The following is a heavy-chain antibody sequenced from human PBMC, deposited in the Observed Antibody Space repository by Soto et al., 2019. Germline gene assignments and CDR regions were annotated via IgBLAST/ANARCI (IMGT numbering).Heavy chain of an antibody. CDR1: GFGPINYG. CDR3: ARLGVTTSVYYYTMDV. D-gene: IGHD4-4*01. Sequence: ASVKVSCKASGFGPINYGFTWVRQAPGQGLEWMGWISAYNGNTIYAQNLQGRLTMTRDTSTSTAYMELRSLRSDDTAVYYCARLGVTTSVYYYTMDVWGQGTTVTVSS. J-gene: IGHJ6*02. CDR2: ISAYNGNT. V-gene: IGHV1-18*04.